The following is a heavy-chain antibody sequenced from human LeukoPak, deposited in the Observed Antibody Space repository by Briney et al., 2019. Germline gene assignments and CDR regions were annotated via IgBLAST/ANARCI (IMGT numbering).Heavy chain of an antibody. Sequence: ASVKVSCKASGYTFTSYYMHWLRQAPGQGLEWMGIINPSGGSTSYAQKFQGRVTMTRDMSTSTVYMELSSLRSEDTAVYYCAGDARPPDCSGGSCYGIINWFDPWGQGTLVTVSS. CDR3: AGDARPPDCSGGSCYGIINWFDP. J-gene: IGHJ5*02. D-gene: IGHD2-15*01. CDR1: GYTFTSYY. V-gene: IGHV1-46*01. CDR2: INPSGGST.